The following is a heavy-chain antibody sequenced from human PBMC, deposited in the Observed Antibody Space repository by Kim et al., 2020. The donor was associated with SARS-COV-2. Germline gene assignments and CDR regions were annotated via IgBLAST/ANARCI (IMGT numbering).Heavy chain of an antibody. D-gene: IGHD3-10*01. V-gene: IGHV3-30-3*01. CDR3: ARGHYYESVSLSDYYNGMDV. J-gene: IGHJ6*04. CDR1: GLSFGDSA. CDR2: ISYDGRNK. Sequence: GGSLRLSCAASGLSFGDSAMNWVRQAPGKGLEWVAVISYDGRNKDYADSVKGRFTISRDNSKRTLFLQMNSLRVEDTGVYYCARGHYYESVSLSDYYNGMDVWGEGTTVTVSS.